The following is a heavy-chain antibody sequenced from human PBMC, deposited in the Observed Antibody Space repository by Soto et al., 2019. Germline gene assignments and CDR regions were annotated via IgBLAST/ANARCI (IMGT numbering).Heavy chain of an antibody. CDR3: ARIGAISEYYYYYYMDL. Sequence: LASSDYGCTLSRYTIHWVRHAPEKGLEYVSAISSNGGSTYYANSVKGRFTISRDNSKNTLYLQMGSLRAEDMAVYYCARIGAISEYYYYYYMDLWGKGTTVTVSS. CDR1: GCTLSRYT. V-gene: IGHV3-64*01. J-gene: IGHJ6*03. CDR2: ISSNGGST.